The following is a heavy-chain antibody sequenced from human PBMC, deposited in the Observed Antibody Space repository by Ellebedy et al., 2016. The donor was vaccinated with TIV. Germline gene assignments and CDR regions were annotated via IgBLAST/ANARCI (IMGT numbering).Heavy chain of an antibody. Sequence: KVSCKGSGYSFTSYWISWVRQMPGKGLEWMGKIDPRDSDTNYSPSFQGHVTISADKSISTAYLQWSSLRASDTAIYYCVRHLESRDYWGQGTLVTVSS. J-gene: IGHJ4*02. V-gene: IGHV5-10-1*01. CDR2: IDPRDSDT. D-gene: IGHD3-3*01. CDR1: GYSFTSYW. CDR3: VRHLESRDY.